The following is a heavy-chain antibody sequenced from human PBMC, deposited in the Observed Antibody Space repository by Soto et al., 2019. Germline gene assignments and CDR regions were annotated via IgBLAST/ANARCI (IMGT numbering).Heavy chain of an antibody. V-gene: IGHV4-59*01. Sequence: PSETLSLTCTVSGGSISSYYWSWIRQPPGKGLEWIGYIYYSGSTNYNPSLKSRVTISVDTSKNQFSLKLSSVTAADTAVYYCARVQVRSYYYYYGMDVWGQGTTVTVS. CDR1: GGSISSYY. CDR3: ARVQVRSYYYYYGMDV. J-gene: IGHJ6*02. D-gene: IGHD3-22*01. CDR2: IYYSGST.